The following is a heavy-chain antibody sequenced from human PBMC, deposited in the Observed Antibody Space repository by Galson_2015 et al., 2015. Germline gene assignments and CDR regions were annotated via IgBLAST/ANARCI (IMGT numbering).Heavy chain of an antibody. CDR3: ARGGSESAGY. CDR2: IYSAGTT. D-gene: IGHD3-10*01. V-gene: IGHV3-53*01. CDR1: GFTVSNNY. J-gene: IGHJ4*02. Sequence: SLRLSCAASGFTVSNNYMRWVRQAPGKGLEWVSLIYSAGTTYYADSVKGRFTISRDSFKNTLYLQMDSLRVEDTAIYYCARGGSESAGYWGQGTLVTVSS.